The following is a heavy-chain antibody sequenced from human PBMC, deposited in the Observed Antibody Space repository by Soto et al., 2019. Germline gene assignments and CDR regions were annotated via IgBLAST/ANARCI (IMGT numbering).Heavy chain of an antibody. D-gene: IGHD2-15*01. CDR1: GGTFSSYA. Sequence: QVQLVQSGAEVKKPGSSVKVSYKASGGTFSSYAISWVRQAPGQGLEWMGGIIPIFGTANYAQKFQGRVTITADESTSTAYMELSSLRSEDTAVYYCARSIVVVAAAAPYYGMDVWGQGTTVTVSS. CDR3: ARSIVVVAAAAPYYGMDV. J-gene: IGHJ6*02. CDR2: IIPIFGTA. V-gene: IGHV1-69*01.